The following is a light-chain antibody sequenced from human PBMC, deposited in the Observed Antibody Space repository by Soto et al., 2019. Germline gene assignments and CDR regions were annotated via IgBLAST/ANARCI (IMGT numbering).Light chain of an antibody. CDR1: SSDLGGYNY. V-gene: IGLV2-14*01. CDR3: SSYTGSTTLHYV. Sequence: QSALTQPASVSGSPGQSITISCTGTSSDLGGYNYVSWYQQHPGKAPKLLIYDVSNRPSGASNRFSGSKSGNTASLTISGLQAEDEADYYCSSYTGSTTLHYVFGTGTKVTVL. CDR2: DVS. J-gene: IGLJ1*01.